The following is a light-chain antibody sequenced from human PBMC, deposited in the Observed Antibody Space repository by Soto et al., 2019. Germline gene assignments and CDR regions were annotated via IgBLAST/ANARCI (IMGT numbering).Light chain of an antibody. V-gene: IGKV1-33*01. CDR1: HDIRHN. CDR2: DAS. Sequence: DIPMTQSPSSLSASVGDRVPITCQSSHDIRHNLHWYQLKPGKAPKLLVYDASNLETGVPSRFSGTGSGTSFTFTISSLQPEDVATYYCQQYDDLPRTFGQGTKLQIK. J-gene: IGKJ2*01. CDR3: QQYDDLPRT.